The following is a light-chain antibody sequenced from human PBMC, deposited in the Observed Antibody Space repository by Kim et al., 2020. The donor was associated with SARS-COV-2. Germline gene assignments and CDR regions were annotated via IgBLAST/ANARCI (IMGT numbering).Light chain of an antibody. V-gene: IGKV3-11*01. CDR3: QQRSNWPRT. J-gene: IGKJ5*01. CDR2: DAS. Sequence: EIVLTQSPGTLSLSPGERATLSCRASQTVSSYLAWYQHKPGQAPRLLIYDASNRATGIPARFSGSGSGTDFTLTISSLEPEDFAVYYCQQRSNWPRTFGQGTRLEIK. CDR1: QTVSSY.